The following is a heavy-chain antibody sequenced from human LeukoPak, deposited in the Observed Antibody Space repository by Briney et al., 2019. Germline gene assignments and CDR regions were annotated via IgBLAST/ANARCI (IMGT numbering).Heavy chain of an antibody. Sequence: SQTLSLTCAISGDSVSSNSAAWNWIRQSPSRGLEWLGRTYYRSKWYNYYAVSVKSRITINPDTSKNQFSLQLNSVTPEDTAVYYCARARIVVVPAAILVGYYFDYWGQGTLVTVSS. V-gene: IGHV6-1*01. J-gene: IGHJ4*02. CDR2: TYYRSKWYN. CDR3: ARARIVVVPAAILVGYYFDY. D-gene: IGHD2-2*02. CDR1: GDSVSSNSAA.